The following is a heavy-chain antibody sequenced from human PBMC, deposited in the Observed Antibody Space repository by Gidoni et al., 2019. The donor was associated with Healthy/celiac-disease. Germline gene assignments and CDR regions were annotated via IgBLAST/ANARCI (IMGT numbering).Heavy chain of an antibody. D-gene: IGHD2-8*01. V-gene: IGHV4-31*03. Sequence: QVQLQESGPGLVKPSQTLSLTCTVSGGSISSGGYYWSWIRQHPGKGLEGIGYIYYSGSTYYNPSLNSRVTISVDTSKNQFSLKLSSVTAADTAVYYCARGDGCTNGVCSWDYWGQGTLVTVSS. CDR2: IYYSGST. CDR1: GGSISSGGYY. J-gene: IGHJ4*02. CDR3: ARGDGCTNGVCSWDY.